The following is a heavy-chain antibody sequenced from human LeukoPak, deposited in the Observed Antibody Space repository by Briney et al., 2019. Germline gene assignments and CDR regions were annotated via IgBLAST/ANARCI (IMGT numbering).Heavy chain of an antibody. V-gene: IGHV4-30-2*01. CDR1: GGSISSGGYS. CDR2: IYHSGST. Sequence: SETLSLTCAVSGGSISSGGYSWSWIRQPPGKGLEWIGYIYHSGSTYYNPSLKSRVTISVDRSKNQFSLKLSSVTAADTAVYYCARGGDGYTKSAFDIWGQGTMVTVSS. J-gene: IGHJ3*02. D-gene: IGHD5-24*01. CDR3: ARGGDGYTKSAFDI.